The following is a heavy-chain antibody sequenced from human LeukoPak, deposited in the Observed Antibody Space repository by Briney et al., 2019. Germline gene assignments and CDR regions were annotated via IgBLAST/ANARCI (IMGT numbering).Heavy chain of an antibody. CDR3: ARHVSTSESENFDY. D-gene: IGHD3-10*02. V-gene: IGHV4-4*09. J-gene: IGHJ4*02. CDR2: IYTSGST. Sequence: SETLSLTYTVSGVSISSYYWSWIRQPPGKGLEWIGYIYTSGSTNHNPSLKSRVTISVDTSKNQFSLKLSSVTAADTAVYYCARHVSTSESENFDYWGQGTLVTVSS. CDR1: GVSISSYY.